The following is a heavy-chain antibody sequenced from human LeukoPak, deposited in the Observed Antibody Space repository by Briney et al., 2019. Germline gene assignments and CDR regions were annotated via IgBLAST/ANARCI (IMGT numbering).Heavy chain of an antibody. CDR2: ISSSSSTI. J-gene: IGHJ4*02. D-gene: IGHD3-10*01. V-gene: IGHV3-48*02. CDR1: GFTFSSYS. Sequence: GGSLRLSCAASGFTFSSYSMNWVRQAPGKGLEWVSYISSSSSTIYYADSVKGRFTISRDNAKSSLYLQMNSLRDEDTAVYYCARDATYCYGSAAVHYFDYWGQGTLVTVSS. CDR3: ARDATYCYGSAAVHYFDY.